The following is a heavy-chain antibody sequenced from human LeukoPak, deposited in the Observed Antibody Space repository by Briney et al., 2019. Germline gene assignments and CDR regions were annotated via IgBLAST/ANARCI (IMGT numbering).Heavy chain of an antibody. Sequence: GSLRLSCAASGFTFSSYAMSWVRQPPGKGLEWIGSICEGRTTYYIPSLKSRIAISIDTSKSQFSLILTSVTAADTAVYYCARDRSSGWYFDLWGRGTLVTVSS. D-gene: IGHD6-19*01. CDR1: GFTFSSYA. J-gene: IGHJ2*01. CDR2: ICEGRTT. CDR3: ARDRSSGWYFDL. V-gene: IGHV4-38-2*02.